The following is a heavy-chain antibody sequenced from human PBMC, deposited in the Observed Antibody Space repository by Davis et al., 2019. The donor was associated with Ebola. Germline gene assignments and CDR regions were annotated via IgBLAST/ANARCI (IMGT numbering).Heavy chain of an antibody. D-gene: IGHD2-21*02. CDR3: ARPYCGGDCYYQYWYFDL. Sequence: GESLKISCTGSGYSFTSYWIGWVRQMPGKGLEWMGIIYPGDSDTRYSPSFQGQVTISADKSISTAYLQWSSLKASDTAMYYCARPYCGGDCYYQYWYFDLWGRGTLVTVSS. CDR2: IYPGDSDT. CDR1: GYSFTSYW. V-gene: IGHV5-51*01. J-gene: IGHJ2*01.